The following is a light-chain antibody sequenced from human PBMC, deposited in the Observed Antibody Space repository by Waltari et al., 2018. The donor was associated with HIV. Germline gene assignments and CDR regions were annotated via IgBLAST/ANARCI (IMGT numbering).Light chain of an antibody. Sequence: SFELTQPSSVSVSPGQTARITCSGDILSKNYVRWLQQRPGQAPLLIIFKDNERPSGIPERFSGSSTGTTVTLTISGVQVEDEADYYCYSAANYIWVFGGGTRLTVL. J-gene: IGLJ3*02. CDR2: KDN. CDR1: ILSKNY. CDR3: YSAANYIWV. V-gene: IGLV3-27*01.